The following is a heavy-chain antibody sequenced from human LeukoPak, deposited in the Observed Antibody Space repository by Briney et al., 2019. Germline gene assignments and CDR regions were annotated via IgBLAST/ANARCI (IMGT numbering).Heavy chain of an antibody. D-gene: IGHD4-17*01. CDR3: ARDSYDYGDLDP. V-gene: IGHV4-39*07. J-gene: IGHJ5*02. CDR1: GGSISSSSSY. Sequence: SETLSLTCTVSGGSISSSSSYWGWIRQPPGKGLEWIGSIYYSGSTYYNPSLKSRVTISVDTSKNQFSLKLSSVTAADTAVYYCARDSYDYGDLDPWGQGTLVTVSS. CDR2: IYYSGST.